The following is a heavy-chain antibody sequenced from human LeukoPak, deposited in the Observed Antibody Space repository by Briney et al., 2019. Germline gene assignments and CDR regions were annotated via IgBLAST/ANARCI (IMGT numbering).Heavy chain of an antibody. CDR2: ISSNGGST. Sequence: GGSLRLSCAASGFTFSSYAMHWVRQAPGKGLEYVSAISSNGGSTYYANSVKGRFTISRDNSKNTLYLQMGSLRAEDMAVYYCAREGTYSSGRIGGFDFDYWGQGTLVTVSS. V-gene: IGHV3-64*01. D-gene: IGHD6-19*01. CDR3: AREGTYSSGRIGGFDFDY. J-gene: IGHJ4*02. CDR1: GFTFSSYA.